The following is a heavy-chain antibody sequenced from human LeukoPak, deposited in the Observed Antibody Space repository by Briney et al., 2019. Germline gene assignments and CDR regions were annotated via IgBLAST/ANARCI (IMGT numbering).Heavy chain of an antibody. CDR1: GDSISSYY. D-gene: IGHD3-10*02. CDR3: AKYSTSPYVTTRIGY. Sequence: SETLSLTCTVSGDSISSYYWSWIRQPPGKGLEWIGNIYDSGSTNYNPSLKSRVTISVDTSKNQFSLRLSSVTAADTAVYYGAKYSTSPYVTTRIGYWGQGTLVTVSS. V-gene: IGHV4-59*01. CDR2: IYDSGST. J-gene: IGHJ4*02.